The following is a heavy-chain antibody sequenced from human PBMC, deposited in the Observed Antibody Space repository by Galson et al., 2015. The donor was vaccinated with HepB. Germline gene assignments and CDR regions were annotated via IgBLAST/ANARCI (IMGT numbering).Heavy chain of an antibody. CDR3: ARADWADYFYGGNSVTYLDY. D-gene: IGHD4-23*01. CDR1: GFTFSIYW. J-gene: IGHJ4*02. Sequence: SLRLSCAASGFTFSIYWMSWVRQAPGKGLEWVANIKQDGSEKYYVDSVKGRFTISRDNAKNSLYLQVNSLRAEDTAVYYCARADWADYFYGGNSVTYLDYWGQGTLVTVSS. V-gene: IGHV3-7*03. CDR2: IKQDGSEK.